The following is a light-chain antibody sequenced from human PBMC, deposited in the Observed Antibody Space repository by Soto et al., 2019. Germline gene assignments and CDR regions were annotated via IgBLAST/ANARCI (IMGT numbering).Light chain of an antibody. CDR2: LNGDGSH. Sequence: QPVLTQSPSASASLGASVKLTCTLSSGHSSYAIAWHQQQPGKGPQHLMKLNGDGSHSKGDGIPDRFSGSSAGAERYLTISRLQSEDEADYYCQTWGSAIRVFGGGTKLTVL. J-gene: IGLJ3*02. CDR3: QTWGSAIRV. CDR1: SGHSSYA. V-gene: IGLV4-69*01.